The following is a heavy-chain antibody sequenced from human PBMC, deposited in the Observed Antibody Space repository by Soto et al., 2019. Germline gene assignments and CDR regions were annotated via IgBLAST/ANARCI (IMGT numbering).Heavy chain of an antibody. D-gene: IGHD6-19*01. Sequence: SETLSLTCTVSGGSISSYYWNWLRHPAGKGLEWIGRIYPGGSTNYNLSLKSRVTMSVDTSKNQFSLKLSSVTAADAAVYCCARARGVSSGWAFDYWGQGTLVTVSS. CDR1: GGSISSYY. CDR2: IYPGGST. V-gene: IGHV4-4*07. J-gene: IGHJ4*02. CDR3: ARARGVSSGWAFDY.